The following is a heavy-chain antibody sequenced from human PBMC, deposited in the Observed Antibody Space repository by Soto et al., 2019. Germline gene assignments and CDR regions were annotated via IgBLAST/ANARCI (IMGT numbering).Heavy chain of an antibody. CDR2: INAGNGNT. V-gene: IGHV1-3*01. CDR1: GYIFTDYY. J-gene: IGHJ4*02. CDR3: ARDLGGWPDY. Sequence: ASVKVSCKASGYIFTDYYMHWVRQAPGQELEWMGWINAGNGNTKYSQKFQGRVTITRDTSASTAYMELSSLRSEDTAVYYCARDLGGWPDYWGQGTLVTVS. D-gene: IGHD2-15*01.